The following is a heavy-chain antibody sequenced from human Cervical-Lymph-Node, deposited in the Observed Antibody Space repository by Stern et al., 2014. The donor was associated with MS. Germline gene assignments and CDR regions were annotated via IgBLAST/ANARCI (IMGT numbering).Heavy chain of an antibody. CDR1: GYSFTSYW. V-gene: IGHV5-51*01. CDR2: VYPGDSDT. CDR3: ARQSSTGWSAFDP. D-gene: IGHD6-19*01. Sequence: EVQLVESGAEMKKPGESLKISCKASGYSFTSYWIAWVRQMPGKGLEWMGIVYPGDSDTRYNWAFQGQITISADKSPNPAYLQWNSLQASDSGIYYCARQSSTGWSAFDPWGQGTPVTVSS. J-gene: IGHJ5*02.